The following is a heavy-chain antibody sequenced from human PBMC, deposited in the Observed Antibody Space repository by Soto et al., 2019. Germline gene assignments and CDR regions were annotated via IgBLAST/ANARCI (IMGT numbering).Heavy chain of an antibody. CDR2: VNPDSGHA. CDR1: GYTFTNSD. CDR3: ARRPHCSGGICYYGLDN. J-gene: IGHJ4*02. V-gene: IGHV1-8*01. D-gene: IGHD2-15*01. Sequence: ASVKVSCKASGYTFTNSDINWVRQAPGQGLEWMGLVNPDSGHAAYAQKFQGRVTLTTRPSTSTVYMEMRSLGSEDTAVYYCARRPHCSGGICYYGLDNWGQGTLVTVSS.